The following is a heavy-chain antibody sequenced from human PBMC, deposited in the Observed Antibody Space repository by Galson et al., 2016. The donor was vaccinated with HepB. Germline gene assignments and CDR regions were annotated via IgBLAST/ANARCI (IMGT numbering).Heavy chain of an antibody. CDR2: INTDGSTT. V-gene: IGHV3-74*01. J-gene: IGHJ3*02. CDR1: GFTLSFYA. Sequence: SLRLSCAASGFTLSFYAMSWVRQAPGKGLVWVSRINTDGSTTTYADSVKGRFTISRNNAKNTLYLQMNSLRVEDTAVYYCVRDGGNYVDDAFDIWGQGTRVTVSS. D-gene: IGHD1-26*01. CDR3: VRDGGNYVDDAFDI.